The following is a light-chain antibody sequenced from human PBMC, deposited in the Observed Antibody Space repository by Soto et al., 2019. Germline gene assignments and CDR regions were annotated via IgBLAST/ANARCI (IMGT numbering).Light chain of an antibody. CDR2: LEGSGSY. CDR1: SGHSSYI. J-gene: IGLJ2*01. V-gene: IGLV4-60*02. Sequence: QPVLTQSSSASASLRSSVTLTCTLRSGHSSYIIAWHQQQPGKAPRYLMKLEGSGSYNKGSGVPDRFSGSSSGADRYLTISNLQFEDEADYFCETWDSNTRVFGGGTKLTVL. CDR3: ETWDSNTRV.